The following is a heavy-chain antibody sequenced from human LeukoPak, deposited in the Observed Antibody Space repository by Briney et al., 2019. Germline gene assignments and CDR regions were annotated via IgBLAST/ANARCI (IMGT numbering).Heavy chain of an antibody. J-gene: IGHJ4*02. CDR1: GYTFNGYY. Sequence: SSVQVSCKASGYTFNGYYMHWVRQAPGQGLEWMGWINPNSCGTNYAPQLQGRVTMTRDTSISTAYMELRRLRSDDAAVYDCAREGWGRDYYDSSGYYYSPHFDYWGQGTLVTVSS. CDR3: AREGWGRDYYDSSGYYYSPHFDY. CDR2: INPNSCGT. V-gene: IGHV1-2*02. D-gene: IGHD3-22*01.